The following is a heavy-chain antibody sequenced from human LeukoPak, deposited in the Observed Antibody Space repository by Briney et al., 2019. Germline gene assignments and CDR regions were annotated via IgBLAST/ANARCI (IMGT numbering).Heavy chain of an antibody. Sequence: SETLFLTCAVSGGSISTNNWWHWVRQSPGKGLEWIGEIYHNGNTNYNPSLKSRVTISVDTSKNQFSLKLSSVTAADTAVYYCARRFDLWGRGTLVTVSS. V-gene: IGHV4-4*02. CDR3: ARRFDL. CDR2: IYHNGNT. J-gene: IGHJ2*01. CDR1: GGSISTNNW.